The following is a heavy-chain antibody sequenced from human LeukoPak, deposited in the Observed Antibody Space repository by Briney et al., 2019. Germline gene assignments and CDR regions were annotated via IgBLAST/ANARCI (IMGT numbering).Heavy chain of an antibody. D-gene: IGHD3-22*01. CDR2: IYYSGST. CDR3: ARADRSDYYSAPNAFDI. J-gene: IGHJ3*02. Sequence: KPSETLSITCTVSGGSISSYYWSWIRQPPGKGLEWIGYIYYSGSTNYNPSLKSRVTISVDTSKNQFSLRLSSVTAADTAVYFCARADRSDYYSAPNAFDIWGQGTMVAVSS. CDR1: GGSISSYY. V-gene: IGHV4-59*01.